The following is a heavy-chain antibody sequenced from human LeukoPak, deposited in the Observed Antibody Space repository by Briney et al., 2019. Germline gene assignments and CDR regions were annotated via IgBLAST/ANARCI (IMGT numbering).Heavy chain of an antibody. CDR2: ISYDGSDK. CDR3: ARPHSGTHGTFHI. J-gene: IGHJ3*02. D-gene: IGHD1-26*01. V-gene: IGHV3-30*01. CDR1: GFTFTTYA. Sequence: GGSLRLSCAASGFTFTTYAIHWLRQAPGKGPEWVARISYDGSDKYYADSVKGRFTISRDDPKSTVFLQMNSLRLEDTATYYCARPHSGTHGTFHIWGQGTVVTVSS.